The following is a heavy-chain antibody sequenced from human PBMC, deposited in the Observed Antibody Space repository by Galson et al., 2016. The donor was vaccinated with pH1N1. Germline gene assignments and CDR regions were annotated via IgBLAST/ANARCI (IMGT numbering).Heavy chain of an antibody. V-gene: IGHV4-61*02. CDR3: ARDQVALTGIFDY. Sequence: TLSLTCTVSGGSISSGSYYWNWIRQPAGEGLEWIGRLYTSGSTTYNPSLKSRVTMSVDTSKNQFSLRLTSVTAADTAVYYCARDQVALTGIFDYWGQGTLVTVSS. J-gene: IGHJ4*02. CDR2: LYTSGST. CDR1: GGSISSGSYY. D-gene: IGHD3-10*01.